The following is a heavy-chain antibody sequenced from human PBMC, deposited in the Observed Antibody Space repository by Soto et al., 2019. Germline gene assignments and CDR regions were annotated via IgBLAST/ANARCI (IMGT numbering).Heavy chain of an antibody. CDR1: GGSINSDDYY. CDR2: IYYSGTT. Sequence: PSETLSLTCTVSGGSINSDDYYWSWIRQPPGKGLEWIGYIYYSGTTYYNPSLKSRVTISVDTSKNQFSLRLTSVTAADTAVYYCASDDKYDTSGIDYWGQGTLVTAS. D-gene: IGHD3-22*01. CDR3: ASDDKYDTSGIDY. V-gene: IGHV4-30-4*01. J-gene: IGHJ4*02.